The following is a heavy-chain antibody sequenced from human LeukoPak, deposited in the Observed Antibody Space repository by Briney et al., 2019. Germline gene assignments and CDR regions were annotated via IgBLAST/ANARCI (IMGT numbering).Heavy chain of an antibody. CDR2: INPNSGGT. J-gene: IGHJ3*01. D-gene: IGHD3-22*01. CDR3: ARVGHYDNSNYADDVFDF. V-gene: IGHV1-2*02. Sequence: ASVKVSCKVSGYTFTAYYIHWVRQAPGQGLEWMGWINPNSGGTKYAQKFQVRVTLTRDTSINTAYMELSGLRSDDTALSYCARVGHYDNSNYADDVFDFWGQGTRVTVSS. CDR1: GYTFTAYY.